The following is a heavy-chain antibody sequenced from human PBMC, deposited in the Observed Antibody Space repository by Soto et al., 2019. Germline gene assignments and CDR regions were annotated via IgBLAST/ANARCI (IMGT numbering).Heavy chain of an antibody. CDR2: IIPILGIA. V-gene: IGHV1-69*02. CDR1: GGTFSSYT. CDR3: VRAAAAATYYFDY. Sequence: QVQLVQSGAEVKKPGSSVKVSCKASGGTFSSYTISWVRQAPGQGLEWMGRIIPILGIANYAQKFQGRVTITADKSTSTAYMELSSLRSEDTAVYYCVRAAAAATYYFDYWGQGTLVTVSS. J-gene: IGHJ4*02. D-gene: IGHD6-13*01.